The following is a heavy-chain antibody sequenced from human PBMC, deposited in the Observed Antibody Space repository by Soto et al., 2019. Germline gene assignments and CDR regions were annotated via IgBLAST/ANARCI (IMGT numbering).Heavy chain of an antibody. CDR1: GFTFSICA. Sequence: PGGSLRLSCAASGFTFSICAMHWVRQAPGKGLEWVALISYDGSNKYYADSVKGRFTISRDNSKNTLYLQMNSLRAEDTAVYYCARDKRDLRVLEWSYYFDYWGQGTLVTVSS. CDR3: ARDKRDLRVLEWSYYFDY. CDR2: ISYDGSNK. V-gene: IGHV3-30-3*01. J-gene: IGHJ4*02. D-gene: IGHD3-3*01.